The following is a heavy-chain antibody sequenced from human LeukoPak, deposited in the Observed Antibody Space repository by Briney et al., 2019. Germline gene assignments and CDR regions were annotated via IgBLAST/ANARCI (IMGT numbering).Heavy chain of an antibody. CDR1: GGSISSYY. CDR3: ARGRIAADFQH. CDR2: IYYSGST. D-gene: IGHD6-6*01. J-gene: IGHJ1*01. Sequence: SETLSLTCTVSGGSISSYYWSWIRHPPGKGLEWIGYIYYSGSTNYNPSLKSRVTISVDTSKNQFSLKLSSVTAADTAVYYCARGRIAADFQHWGQGTLVTVSS. V-gene: IGHV4-59*01.